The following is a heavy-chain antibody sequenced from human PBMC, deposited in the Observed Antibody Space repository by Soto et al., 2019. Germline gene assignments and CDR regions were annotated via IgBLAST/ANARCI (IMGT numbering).Heavy chain of an antibody. J-gene: IGHJ5*02. V-gene: IGHV1-18*01. CDR2: ISAYNGNT. CDR1: GYTFTSYG. Sequence: ASVKVSCKASGYTFTSYGISWVRQAPGQGLEWMGWISAYNGNTNYAQKLQGRVTMTTDTSTSTAYMELRSLRSDDTAVYYCAAYAGHSNSLALDHRRQATLVTVSS. D-gene: IGHD6-13*01. CDR3: AAYAGHSNSLALDH.